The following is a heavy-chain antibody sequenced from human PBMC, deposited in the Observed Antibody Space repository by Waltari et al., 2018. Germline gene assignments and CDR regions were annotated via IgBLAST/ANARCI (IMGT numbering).Heavy chain of an antibody. CDR2: INPSGGST. D-gene: IGHD3-10*01. CDR1: GYTFTSYY. Sequence: QVQLVQSGAEVKKPGASVKVSCKASGYTFTSYYMHWVRQAPGQGLAWMGIINPSGGSTSYAQKFQGRVTMTRDTSTSTVYMELSSLRSEETAVYYCAREKVGRNYYGSGRFDYWGQGTLVTVSS. J-gene: IGHJ4*02. V-gene: IGHV1-46*01. CDR3: AREKVGRNYYGSGRFDY.